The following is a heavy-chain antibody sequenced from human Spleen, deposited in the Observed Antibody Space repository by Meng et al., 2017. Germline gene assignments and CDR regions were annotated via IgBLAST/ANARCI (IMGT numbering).Heavy chain of an antibody. D-gene: IGHD3-22*01. J-gene: IGHJ4*02. CDR2: IYHSGST. CDR1: GGSFSDYY. Sequence: QVQLHQWGAGLLKPSETLSLTCVVSGGSFSDYYWSWIRQPPGQGLEWIGEIYHSGSTNYNPSLKSRVTISVDKSKNQFSLNLSSVTAADTAVYYCARTGSYYDSSGYYYFDYWGQGTLVTVSS. CDR3: ARTGSYYDSSGYYYFDY. V-gene: IGHV4-34*01.